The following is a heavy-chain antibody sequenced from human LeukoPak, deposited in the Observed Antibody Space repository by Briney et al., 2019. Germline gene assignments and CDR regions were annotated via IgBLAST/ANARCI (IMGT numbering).Heavy chain of an antibody. Sequence: GGSLRLSCAASGFSLSTYWVTWVRQAPGTGLEWVANINPAGTETYYVQPVKGRFTISRDNAKNLVYLQMNSLRGEDSAVYHCGRFGYVAGVDLWGQGTLVTVSS. J-gene: IGHJ4*02. CDR2: INPAGTET. D-gene: IGHD6-19*01. CDR3: GRFGYVAGVDL. V-gene: IGHV3-7*01. CDR1: GFSLSTYW.